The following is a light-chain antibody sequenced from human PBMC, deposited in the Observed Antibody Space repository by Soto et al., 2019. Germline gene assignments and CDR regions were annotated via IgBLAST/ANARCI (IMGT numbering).Light chain of an antibody. V-gene: IGLV2-14*01. Sequence: QSVLTQPASVSGSPGQSITISCTGTSXDVGGYDYVSWYQLHPGKAPKLMVFEVNNRPSGVSYRFSGSKSGNTASLTISGLQAEDEADYFCSSYSISTAYLFGTGTKFTVL. CDR1: SXDVGGYDY. CDR2: EVN. CDR3: SSYSISTAYL. J-gene: IGLJ1*01.